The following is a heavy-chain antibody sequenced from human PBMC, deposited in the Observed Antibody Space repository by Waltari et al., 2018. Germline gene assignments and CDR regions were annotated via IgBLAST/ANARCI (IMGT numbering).Heavy chain of an antibody. CDR1: GFIFNSCA. V-gene: IGHV3-23*01. Sequence: EVQLLESGGNLVQSGGSLRLSCAASGFIFNSCAMDWVRQVPGTWLQWFSTIRGVGISTYYPASVKGRFPIPRDNSKNTLSLHMNSLSAEDTAIYYCAKDRHGYFQPVDSWGQGTLVTVSS. CDR3: AKDRHGYFQPVDS. CDR2: IRGVGIST. D-gene: IGHD3-22*01. J-gene: IGHJ4*02.